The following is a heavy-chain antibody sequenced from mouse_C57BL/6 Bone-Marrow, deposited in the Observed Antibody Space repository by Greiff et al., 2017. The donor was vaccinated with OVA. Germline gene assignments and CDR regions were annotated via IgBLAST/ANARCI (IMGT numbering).Heavy chain of an antibody. J-gene: IGHJ3*01. Sequence: GGGLVQPKGSLKLSCAASGFSFNTYAMNWVRQAPGKGLEWVARIRSKSNNYATYYADSVKDRFTISRDDSESMLYLQMNNLKTEDTAMYYCVRPRSGGFAYWGQGTLVTVSA. CDR2: IRSKSNNYAT. V-gene: IGHV10-1*01. CDR1: GFSFNTYA. D-gene: IGHD3-2*02. CDR3: VRPRSGGFAY.